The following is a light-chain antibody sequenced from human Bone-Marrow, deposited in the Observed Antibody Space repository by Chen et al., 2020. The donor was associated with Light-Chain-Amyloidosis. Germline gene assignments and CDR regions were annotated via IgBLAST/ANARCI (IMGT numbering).Light chain of an antibody. V-gene: IGLV4-69*02. CDR1: SAHSTYA. J-gene: IGLJ3*02. Sequence: QPVLTPSPSASASLGASFKLTCTLSSAHSTYAVAWHQQQPERGPRFLMQLNSDGSHSKGAGIPDRFSGSSAGAERYLTVSGLQSEDEGDYYCQTWGSGSNWVFGGGTKLTVL. CDR3: QTWGSGSNWV. CDR2: LNSDGSH.